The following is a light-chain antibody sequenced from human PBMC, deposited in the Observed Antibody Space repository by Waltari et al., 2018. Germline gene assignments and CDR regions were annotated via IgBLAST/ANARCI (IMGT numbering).Light chain of an antibody. V-gene: IGKV1-5*03. J-gene: IGKJ2*01. Sequence: DIQMTQSPSILSASVGDRVTITCRASQTISNYLAWYQQIPGKAPNLLIYKASTLESGVPSRFSGSGSGTEFTLTISSLQPDDFATYYCQQYHSYSPYTFGQGTTLDIK. CDR1: QTISNY. CDR3: QQYHSYSPYT. CDR2: KAS.